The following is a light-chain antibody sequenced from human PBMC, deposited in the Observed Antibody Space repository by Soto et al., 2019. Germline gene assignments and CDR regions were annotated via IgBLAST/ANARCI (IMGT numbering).Light chain of an antibody. CDR2: DAS. J-gene: IGKJ5*01. CDR3: QQRSNWPPIT. V-gene: IGKV3-11*01. CDR1: QSVSSY. Sequence: EIVLTQSPATLSLSPGERATLSCRASQSVSSYLAWYQQKPGQAPRLLIYDASNRATGIPARFSGSGSGTGFTLTISSLEAEDFAVYYCQQRSNWPPITFGQGTRL.